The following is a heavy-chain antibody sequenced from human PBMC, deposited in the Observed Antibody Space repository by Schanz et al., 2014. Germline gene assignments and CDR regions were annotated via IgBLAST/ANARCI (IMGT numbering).Heavy chain of an antibody. V-gene: IGHV3-23*04. D-gene: IGHD1-20*01. CDR3: ANNWNLDY. Sequence: EVHLVESGGGLVQPGGSLRLSCAASEFTFSTDAMSWVRQAPGKGLEWVSAISGRDGSTYYADSVRGRFTISRDNSKNTLYLQMNSLRAEDTAVYYCANNWNLDYWGQGTLVTVAS. CDR2: ISGRDGST. CDR1: EFTFSTDA. J-gene: IGHJ4*02.